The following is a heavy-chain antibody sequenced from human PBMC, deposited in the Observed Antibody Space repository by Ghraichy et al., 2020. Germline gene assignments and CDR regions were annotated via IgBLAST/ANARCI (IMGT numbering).Heavy chain of an antibody. Sequence: GGSLRLSCAASGFTVSSNYMSWVRQAPGKGLEWVSVIYSGGSTYYADSVKGRFTISRDNSKNTLYLQMNSLRAEDTAVYYCARGEWLRTITDYYYGMDVWGQGTTVTVSS. CDR2: IYSGGST. J-gene: IGHJ6*02. V-gene: IGHV3-53*01. D-gene: IGHD5-12*01. CDR1: GFTVSSNY. CDR3: ARGEWLRTITDYYYGMDV.